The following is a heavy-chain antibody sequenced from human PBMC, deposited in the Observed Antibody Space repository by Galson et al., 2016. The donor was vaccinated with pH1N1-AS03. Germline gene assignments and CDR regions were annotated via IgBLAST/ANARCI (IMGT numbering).Heavy chain of an antibody. CDR2: IFYNGTT. Sequence: LSLTCTVSGGPISSYYWSWIRQPPGKRLEWIGYIFYNGTTNYNPSLKSRVTISVDTSKNQFSLKLTSETAADTAVYYCARFPDYGDDVGYWGQGTLVTVSS. V-gene: IGHV4-59*08. D-gene: IGHD4-17*01. CDR3: ARFPDYGDDVGY. J-gene: IGHJ4*02. CDR1: GGPISSYY.